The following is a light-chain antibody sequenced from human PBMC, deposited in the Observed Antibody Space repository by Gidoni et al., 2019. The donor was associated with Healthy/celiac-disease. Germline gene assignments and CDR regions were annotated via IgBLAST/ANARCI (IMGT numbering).Light chain of an antibody. CDR1: QSLLHSNGYNY. CDR2: LGS. CDR3: MQALQTPMYT. V-gene: IGKV2-28*01. J-gene: IGKJ2*01. Sequence: DIVLTQSPLYLPVTPGEPASISCRSSQSLLHSNGYNYLDWYLQKPGQSPQLLIYLGSNRASGVPDRFSGSGSGTEFTLKISRVEAEDVGVYYCMQALQTPMYTFGQGTKLEIK.